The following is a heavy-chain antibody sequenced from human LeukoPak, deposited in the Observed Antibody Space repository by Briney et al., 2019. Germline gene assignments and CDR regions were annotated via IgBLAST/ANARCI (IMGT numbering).Heavy chain of an antibody. CDR3: AREPTTMVRGVITHYYYMDV. V-gene: IGHV1-58*02. Sequence: SVKVSCKASGFTFTSSAMQWVRQARGQRLEWIGWIVVGSGNANYAQKFQGRVTITADESTSTAHMELSSLRSEDTAVYYCAREPTTMVRGVITHYYYMDVWGKGTTVTISS. D-gene: IGHD3-10*01. CDR1: GFTFTSSA. J-gene: IGHJ6*03. CDR2: IVVGSGNA.